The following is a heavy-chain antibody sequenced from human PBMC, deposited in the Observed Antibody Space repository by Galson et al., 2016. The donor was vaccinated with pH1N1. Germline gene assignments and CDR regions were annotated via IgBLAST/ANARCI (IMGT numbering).Heavy chain of an antibody. V-gene: IGHV3-48*03. CDR3: ARVSFGDYPDYYYYNMGV. J-gene: IGHJ6*02. D-gene: IGHD4-17*01. CDR2: IGRRGDII. CDR1: GFTFSSSG. Sequence: SLRLSCAASGFTFSSSGMNWVRQAPGKGLEWVAFIGRRGDIIYYADSVKGRFTISRDNARNSLYLQMNSLRAEDTAVYYCARVSFGDYPDYYYYNMGVWGQGTTVTVSS.